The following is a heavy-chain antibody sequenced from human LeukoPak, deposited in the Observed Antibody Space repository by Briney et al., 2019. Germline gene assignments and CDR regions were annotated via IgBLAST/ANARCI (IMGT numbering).Heavy chain of an antibody. CDR3: ARGSVTVLYYYYYGMDV. J-gene: IGHJ6*02. CDR2: MNPNSGNT. D-gene: IGHD4-11*01. Sequence: ASVKVSCKASGYTFTSYDINWVRQATGQGLEWMGWMNPNSGNTGYAQKFQGRVTMTRNTSISTAYMELSSLRPEDTAVYYCARGSVTVLYYYYYGMDVWGQGTTVTVSS. CDR1: GYTFTSYD. V-gene: IGHV1-8*01.